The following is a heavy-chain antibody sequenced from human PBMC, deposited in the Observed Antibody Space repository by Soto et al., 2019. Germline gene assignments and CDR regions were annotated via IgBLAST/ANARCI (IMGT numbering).Heavy chain of an antibody. CDR3: ARDGDYGDSYYYYYGMDV. Sequence: QVQLVESGGGVVQPGRSLRLSCAASGFTFSSYAMHWVRQAPGKGLEWVAVISYDGSNKYYADSVKGRFTISRDNSKNTLYLQKNSLGAEDTAVDYCARDGDYGDSYYYYYGMDVWGQGTTVTVSS. V-gene: IGHV3-30-3*01. D-gene: IGHD4-17*01. CDR2: ISYDGSNK. CDR1: GFTFSSYA. J-gene: IGHJ6*02.